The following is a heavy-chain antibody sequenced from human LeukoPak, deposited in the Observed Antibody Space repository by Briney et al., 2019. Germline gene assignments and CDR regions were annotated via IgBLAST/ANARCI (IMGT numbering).Heavy chain of an antibody. D-gene: IGHD4-23*01. CDR2: VSRSGSST. CDR1: GFTFSSYE. Sequence: PGGSLRLSCAASGFTFSSYEINWVRQARGKGLEGVSYVSRSGSSTYYADSLKGRFTISRDNAKNSLYLQMNSLRAEDTAVYYCARSPTVLSPHDGFDIWGQGTMVTVSS. CDR3: ARSPTVLSPHDGFDI. J-gene: IGHJ3*02. V-gene: IGHV3-48*03.